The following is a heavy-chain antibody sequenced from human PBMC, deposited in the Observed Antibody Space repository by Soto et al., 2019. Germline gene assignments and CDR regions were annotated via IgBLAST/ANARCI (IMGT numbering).Heavy chain of an antibody. Sequence: QVPLVESGGDVVQPGRSLRLSCAASGFTFTSHAMHWVRQTPGEGLEWVAIISDYGTRKFYADSVQGRFSISRDNASNTLYLQMNSLTIEDTGIFYCARDIGVGGTSGIPDYWGQGTLVTVSS. CDR1: GFTFTSHA. CDR2: ISDYGTRK. V-gene: IGHV3-30-3*01. D-gene: IGHD1-1*01. CDR3: ARDIGVGGTSGIPDY. J-gene: IGHJ4*02.